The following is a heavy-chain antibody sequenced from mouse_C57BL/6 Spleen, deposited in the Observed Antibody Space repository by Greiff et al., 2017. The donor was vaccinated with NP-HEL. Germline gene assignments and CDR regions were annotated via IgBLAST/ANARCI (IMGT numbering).Heavy chain of an antibody. D-gene: IGHD2-4*01. CDR1: GYTFTSYG. CDR3: ARSLYDYDADYYAMDY. J-gene: IGHJ4*01. Sequence: QVQLQQSGAELARPGASVKLSCKASGYTFTSYGISWVKQRTGQGLEWIGEIYPRSGNTYYNEKFKGKATLTADKSSSTAYMELRSLTSEDSAVYFCARSLYDYDADYYAMDYWGQGTSVTVSS. CDR2: IYPRSGNT. V-gene: IGHV1-81*01.